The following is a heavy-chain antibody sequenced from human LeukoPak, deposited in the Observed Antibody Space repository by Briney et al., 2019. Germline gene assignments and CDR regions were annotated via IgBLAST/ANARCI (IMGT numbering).Heavy chain of an antibody. J-gene: IGHJ6*02. CDR3: ARGDRAAAGTDYYYYYGMDV. V-gene: IGHV1-2*04. D-gene: IGHD6-13*01. Sequence: ASVKVSCKASGGTFSSYAISWVRQAPGQGLEWMGWINPNSGGTNYAQKFQGWVTMTRDTSISTAYMELSRLRSDDTAVYYCARGDRAAAGTDYYYYYGMDVWGQGATVTVSS. CDR1: GGTFSSYA. CDR2: INPNSGGT.